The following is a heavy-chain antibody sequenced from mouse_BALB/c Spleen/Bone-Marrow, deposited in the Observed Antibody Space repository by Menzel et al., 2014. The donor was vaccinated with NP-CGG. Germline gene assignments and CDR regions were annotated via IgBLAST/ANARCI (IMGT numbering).Heavy chain of an antibody. J-gene: IGHJ1*01. V-gene: IGHV14-3*02. CDR1: GFNIKDTY. CDR2: IDPANGNT. CDR3: ASYYYGRYFDV. Sequence: LVESGAELVKPGASVKLSCTASGFNIKDTYMHWVKQRPEQGLEWIGRIDPANGNTKYGPKFQGKATITADTSSNTAYLQLSSLTSEDTAVYYCASYYYGRYFDVWGAGTTVTVSS. D-gene: IGHD1-1*01.